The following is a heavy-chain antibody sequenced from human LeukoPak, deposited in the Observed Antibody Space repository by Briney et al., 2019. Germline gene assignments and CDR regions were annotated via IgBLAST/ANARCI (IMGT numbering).Heavy chain of an antibody. J-gene: IGHJ3*02. V-gene: IGHV4-34*01. CDR3: ARGRWLPNAFDI. D-gene: IGHD5-24*01. Sequence: AETLSLTCAVYGGSFSGYYWSWIRQPPGKGLEWIGEINHSGGTNYNPSLKSRVTISVDTSKNQFSLKLKSVTAADTAVYFCARGRWLPNAFDIWGQGTMVTVFS. CDR2: INHSGGT. CDR1: GGSFSGYY.